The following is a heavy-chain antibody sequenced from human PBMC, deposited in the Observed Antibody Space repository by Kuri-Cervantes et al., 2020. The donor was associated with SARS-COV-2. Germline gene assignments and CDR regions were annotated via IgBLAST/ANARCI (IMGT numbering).Heavy chain of an antibody. CDR2: ISWNGGSI. J-gene: IGHJ4*02. Sequence: SLKISCAASGFSFDDYAMHWVRQVPGQGLEWVSRISWNGGSIGYAVSVKGRFTLSRDNAKNMLFLQMNSLRAEDTAVYYCVRDGDHWNFDYWGQVTLVTVYS. CDR1: GFSFDDYA. CDR3: VRDGDHWNFDY. D-gene: IGHD1-1*01. V-gene: IGHV3-9*01.